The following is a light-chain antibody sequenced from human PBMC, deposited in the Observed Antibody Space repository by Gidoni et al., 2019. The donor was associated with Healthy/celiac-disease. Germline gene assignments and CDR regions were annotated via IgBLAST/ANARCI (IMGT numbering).Light chain of an antibody. Sequence: IVLTQSPGTLSLSPGERATLSCRASQSVSSSYLAWYQQKPGQAPRLLIYGASSRATGIPDRFGGSGSGTDFTLTISRLEPEDFAVYYCQQYGSSSLTFGGGTKVEIK. J-gene: IGKJ4*01. CDR3: QQYGSSSLT. CDR2: GAS. V-gene: IGKV3-20*01. CDR1: QSVSSSY.